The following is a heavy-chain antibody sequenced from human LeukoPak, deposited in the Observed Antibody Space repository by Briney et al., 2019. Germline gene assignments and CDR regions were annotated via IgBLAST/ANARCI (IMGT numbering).Heavy chain of an antibody. Sequence: GSLRLSCAASGFTFSSYAMTWVRQAPGKGLEWVSAISGSGNSTYYADSVKGRFTISRDNSRNTLYPQINSLRAEDTAVYYCAKVQTPYCSSTSCYNFDYWGQGTLVTVSS. CDR1: GFTFSSYA. CDR3: AKVQTPYCSSTSCYNFDY. D-gene: IGHD2-2*02. V-gene: IGHV3-23*01. J-gene: IGHJ4*02. CDR2: ISGSGNST.